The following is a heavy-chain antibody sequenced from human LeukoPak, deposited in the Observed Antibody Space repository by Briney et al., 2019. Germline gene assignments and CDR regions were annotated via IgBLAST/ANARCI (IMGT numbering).Heavy chain of an antibody. CDR3: AKGHSRGWYYFDY. CDR2: ISSDGSNK. V-gene: IGHV3-30*18. J-gene: IGHJ4*02. CDR1: GFSFSSYG. D-gene: IGHD6-19*01. Sequence: GGSLRLSCAASGFSFSSYGIHWVRQAPGKGLEWVAAISSDGSNKHFADSVKGRFTISRDNSKNTLYLQMSSLRAEDTAMYYCAKGHSRGWYYFDYWGQGTLVTVSS.